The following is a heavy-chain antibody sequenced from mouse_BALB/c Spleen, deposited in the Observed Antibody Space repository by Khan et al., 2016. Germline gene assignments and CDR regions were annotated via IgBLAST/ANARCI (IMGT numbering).Heavy chain of an antibody. CDR1: GYIFTSFW. J-gene: IGHJ2*01. Sequence: QVQLQQSGAELVRPGASVKLSCKTSGYIFTSFWIHRVKQRSGQGLEWIARIYPGTDNTYYNEKLKDKATLTADKSSSTAYMQLSSLKSEDSAVYFCAREEALYYVDYWGQGTTLTVSS. V-gene: IGHV1S132*01. CDR2: IYPGTDNT. D-gene: IGHD3-2*02. CDR3: AREEALYYVDY.